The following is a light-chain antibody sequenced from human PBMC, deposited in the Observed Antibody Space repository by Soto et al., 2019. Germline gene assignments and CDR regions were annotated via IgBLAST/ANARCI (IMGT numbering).Light chain of an antibody. CDR1: ETVATN. CDR2: GAS. V-gene: IGKV3-15*01. Sequence: VMTQSPATLSASTGERATLSCWASETVATNLTWYQQRPGQAPRLLIYGASTRATGIPARFSGSGSGTEYTHTISSLQSEDFAVYYCQQYNDWPPVTFGGGTKVDI. CDR3: QQYNDWPPVT. J-gene: IGKJ4*01.